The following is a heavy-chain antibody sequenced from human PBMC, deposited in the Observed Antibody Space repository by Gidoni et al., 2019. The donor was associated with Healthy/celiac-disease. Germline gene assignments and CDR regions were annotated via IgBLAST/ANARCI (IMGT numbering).Heavy chain of an antibody. V-gene: IGHV3-30*18. Sequence: QVHLVESGGGVVQPVWSLRLSCAASGFTFRSYGMHWVRQAPGKGLEWVSVISYEGSNKYYAGYVKGRFTISRDNSKNTLYLQMNSLRAEETAGYYCAKIWGGGAVGANFDYWGQGTLVTVSS. D-gene: IGHD1-26*01. CDR2: ISYEGSNK. CDR3: AKIWGGGAVGANFDY. J-gene: IGHJ4*02. CDR1: GFTFRSYG.